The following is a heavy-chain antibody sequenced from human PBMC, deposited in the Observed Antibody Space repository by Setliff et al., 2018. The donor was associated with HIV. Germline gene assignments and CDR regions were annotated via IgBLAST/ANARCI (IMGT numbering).Heavy chain of an antibody. CDR3: ARGGGRYCSSTNCYPHAFDI. D-gene: IGHD2-2*01. Sequence: SETLSLTCTVSGGSISSHYWSWIRQPPGKGLEWIGYIYYSGSTNYNPSLKSRVTISVDTSKNQFSLKLSSVTAADTALYYCARGGGRYCSSTNCYPHAFDIGGQGTMVTVSS. J-gene: IGHJ3*02. V-gene: IGHV4-59*11. CDR2: IYYSGST. CDR1: GGSISSHY.